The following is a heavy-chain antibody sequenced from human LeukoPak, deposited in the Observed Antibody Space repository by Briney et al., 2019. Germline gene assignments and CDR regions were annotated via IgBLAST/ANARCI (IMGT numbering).Heavy chain of an antibody. D-gene: IGHD6-6*01. CDR2: IKQDGSEK. CDR3: ARAPAIAARPLGSDY. CDR1: GFTFSNYW. V-gene: IGHV3-7*05. J-gene: IGHJ4*02. Sequence: PGGSLRLSCAASGFTFSNYWMIWVRKAPGKGLEWVANIKQDGSEKYYVDSVKGRFTISRDNAKNSLYLQMNSLRAEDTAVYYCARAPAIAARPLGSDYWGQGTLVTVSS.